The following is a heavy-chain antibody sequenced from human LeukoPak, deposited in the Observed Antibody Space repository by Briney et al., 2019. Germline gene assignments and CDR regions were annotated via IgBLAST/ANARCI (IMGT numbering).Heavy chain of an antibody. D-gene: IGHD6-13*01. CDR3: ASLTAAAPYYYYYMDV. CDR2: ISSSGSTI. V-gene: IGHV3-48*03. J-gene: IGHJ6*03. Sequence: GGSLRLSCAASGFTFSSYEMNWVRQAPGKELEWVSYISSSGSTIYYADSVKGRFTISRDNAKNSLYLQMNSLRAEDTAVYYCASLTAAAPYYYYYMDVWGKGTTVTVSS. CDR1: GFTFSSYE.